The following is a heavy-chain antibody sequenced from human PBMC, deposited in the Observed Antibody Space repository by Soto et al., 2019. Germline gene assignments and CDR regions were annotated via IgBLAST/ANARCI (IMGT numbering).Heavy chain of an antibody. CDR1: GGSXXXXSFY. CDR2: IFYSGST. V-gene: IGHV4-39*01. CDR3: ARQEGQAGTFQH. D-gene: IGHD1-1*01. J-gene: IGHJ1*01. Sequence: SETLSLTCTVSGGSXXXXSFYWDWXXQPPGKGLEWIGSIFYSGSTYYNPSLKSRVTISFDTSKNQFSLKLSSVTAADTSLYYCARQEGQAGTFQHWGQGTLVTVSS.